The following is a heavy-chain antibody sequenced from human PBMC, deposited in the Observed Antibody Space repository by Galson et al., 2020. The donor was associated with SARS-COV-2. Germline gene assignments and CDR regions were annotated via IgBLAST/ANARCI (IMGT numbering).Heavy chain of an antibody. CDR3: ATRGLRWELGAWSLSYYYMDV. J-gene: IGHJ6*03. CDR1: GYTLTELS. D-gene: IGHD1-26*01. CDR2: FDPEDGET. Sequence: GESLKISCKVSGYTLTELSMHWVRRAPGKGLEWMGGFDPEDGETIYAQKFQGRVTMTEDTSTDTAYMELSSLRSEDTAVYYCATRGLRWELGAWSLSYYYMDVWGKGTTVTVSS. V-gene: IGHV1-24*01.